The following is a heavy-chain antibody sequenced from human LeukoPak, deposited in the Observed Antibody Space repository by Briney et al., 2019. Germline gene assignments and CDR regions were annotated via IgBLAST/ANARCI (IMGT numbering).Heavy chain of an antibody. CDR1: GGTFSSYA. V-gene: IGHV1-69*06. D-gene: IGHD3-9*01. CDR3: ARAEPLGYDILTVNWFDP. CDR2: IIPIFGTA. J-gene: IGHJ5*02. Sequence: SVKVSCKASGGTFSSYAISWVRQAPGQGLEWMGGIIPIFGTANYAQKFRGRVTITADKSTSTAYMELSSLRSEDTAVYYCARAEPLGYDILTVNWFDPWGQGTLVTVSS.